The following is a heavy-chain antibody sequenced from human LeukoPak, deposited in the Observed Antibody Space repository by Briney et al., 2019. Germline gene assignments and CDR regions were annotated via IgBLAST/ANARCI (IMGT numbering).Heavy chain of an antibody. CDR1: GGSFSGYY. Sequence: SETLYLTCAVYGGSFSGYYWSWIRQPPGKGLEWIGEINNSGRASYNPSLKSRVTISVDTSRNQFSLKLSSVTAADTAVYYCARRVLRYFDWLLSLYFDYWGQGTLVTVSS. J-gene: IGHJ4*02. CDR2: INNSGRA. D-gene: IGHD3-9*01. CDR3: ARRVLRYFDWLLSLYFDY. V-gene: IGHV4-34*01.